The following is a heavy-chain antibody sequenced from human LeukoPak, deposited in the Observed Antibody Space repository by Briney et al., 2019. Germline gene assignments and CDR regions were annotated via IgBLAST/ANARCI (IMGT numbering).Heavy chain of an antibody. V-gene: IGHV3-74*01. Sequence: PGGSLRLSCAASGFTFSSYWMHWVGQAPGKWLVWVSRINSDGSSTSYADSVKGRFTISRDNAKNTLYLQMNSLRAEDTAVYYCARESSVGAHKAFDYWGQGTRVTVSS. CDR1: GFTFSSYW. J-gene: IGHJ4*02. CDR2: INSDGSST. D-gene: IGHD1-26*01. CDR3: ARESSVGAHKAFDY.